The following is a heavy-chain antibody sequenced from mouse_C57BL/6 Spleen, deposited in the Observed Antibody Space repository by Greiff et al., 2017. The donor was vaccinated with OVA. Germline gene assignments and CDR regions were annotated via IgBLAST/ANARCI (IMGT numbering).Heavy chain of an antibody. Sequence: EVKVVESEGGLVQPGSSMKLSCTASGFTFSDYYMAWVRQVPEKGLEWVANINYDGSSTYYLDSLKSRFIISRDNAKNILYLQMSSLKSEDTATYYCARDRSGFDYWGQGTTRTVSS. CDR1: GFTFSDYY. CDR3: ARDRSGFDY. V-gene: IGHV5-16*01. J-gene: IGHJ2*01. CDR2: INYDGSST. D-gene: IGHD1-3*01.